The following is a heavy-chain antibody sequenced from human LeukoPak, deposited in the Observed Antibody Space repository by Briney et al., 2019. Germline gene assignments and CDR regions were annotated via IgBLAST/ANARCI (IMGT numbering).Heavy chain of an antibody. CDR1: GGSISSSSYY. J-gene: IGHJ4*02. CDR2: IYYSGST. CDR3: ASNYYGSGSLDY. D-gene: IGHD3-10*01. Sequence: SETLSLTCTVSGGSISSSSYYWGWIRQPPGKGLEWIGYIYYSGSTNYNPSLKSRVTISVDTSKNQFSLKVSSVTAADTAVYYCASNYYGSGSLDYWGQGNLVTVSS. V-gene: IGHV4-61*05.